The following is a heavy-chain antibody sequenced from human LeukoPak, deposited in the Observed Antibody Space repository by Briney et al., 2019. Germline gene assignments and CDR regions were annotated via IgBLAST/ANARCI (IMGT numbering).Heavy chain of an antibody. Sequence: GRSLRLSCAASGFTFDDYAMHWVRQAPGKGLEWVSGISWNSGSIGYADSVKGRFTISRDNAKNSLYLQMNSLRAEDTALYYCVGHDDYWGQGTLVTVSS. CDR2: ISWNSGSI. CDR1: GFTFDDYA. V-gene: IGHV3-9*01. J-gene: IGHJ4*02. CDR3: VGHDDY.